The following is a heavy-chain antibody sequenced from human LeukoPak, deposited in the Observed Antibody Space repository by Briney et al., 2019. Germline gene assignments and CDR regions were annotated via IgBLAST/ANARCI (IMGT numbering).Heavy chain of an antibody. V-gene: IGHV3-23*01. J-gene: IGHJ4*02. CDR3: AKFNGSGRGPYFDY. Sequence: GGTLTLSFAASGFTFSSYAMNWVRQATGKGVKWVSAISGSGGSRYYADSVKSRFTISRDNPKTTLYLQMNSLRAEDTAVYYCAKFNGSGRGPYFDYWGQGTLVTVSS. CDR1: GFTFSSYA. D-gene: IGHD3-10*01. CDR2: ISGSGGSR.